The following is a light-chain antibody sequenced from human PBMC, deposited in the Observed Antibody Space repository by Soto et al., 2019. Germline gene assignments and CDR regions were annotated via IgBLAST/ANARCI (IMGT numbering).Light chain of an antibody. V-gene: IGKV3-11*01. CDR2: NAS. CDR3: QQRYRWPET. J-gene: IGKJ1*01. Sequence: EIVLTQSPCTLSLSPGERAILSCRASQSVTNFLAWYQQKPGQSPSLLIYNASHRATGIPARFSGSGSGTDFTLTISSLEPEDFAVYYCQQRYRWPETFGQGTKVEIK. CDR1: QSVTNF.